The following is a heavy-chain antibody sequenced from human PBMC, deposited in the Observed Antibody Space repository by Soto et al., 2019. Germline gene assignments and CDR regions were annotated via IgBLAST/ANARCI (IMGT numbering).Heavy chain of an antibody. CDR3: ARLGDSSGYYYFDY. CDR2: ISAYNGNT. D-gene: IGHD3-22*01. V-gene: IGHV1-18*04. J-gene: IGHJ4*02. Sequence: ASVKVSCKASGYTFTSYGISWVQQAPGQGLEWMGWISAYNGNTNYAQKLQGRVTMTTDTSTSTAYMELRSLRSDDTAVYYCARLGDSSGYYYFDYWGQGTLVTVSS. CDR1: GYTFTSYG.